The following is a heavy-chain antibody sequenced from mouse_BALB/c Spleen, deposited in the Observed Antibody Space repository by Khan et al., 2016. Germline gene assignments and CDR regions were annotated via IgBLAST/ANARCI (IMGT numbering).Heavy chain of an antibody. CDR2: ISSGSSTI. V-gene: IGHV5-17*02. CDR3: ARYYRYDYAMDY. CDR1: GFTFSSFG. J-gene: IGHJ4*01. D-gene: IGHD2-14*01. Sequence: EVELVESGGGLVQPGGSRKLSCAASGFTFSSFGMHWVRQAPEKGLEWVAYISSGSSTIYYADTVKGRFTISRDNPKNTLFLQMTSLRSEDTAMYYCARYYRYDYAMDYWGQGTSVTGSS.